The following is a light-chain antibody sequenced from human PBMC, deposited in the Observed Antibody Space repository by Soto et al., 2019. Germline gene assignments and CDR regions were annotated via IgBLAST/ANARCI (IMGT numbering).Light chain of an antibody. CDR3: QQPGT. V-gene: IGKV1-5*03. J-gene: IGKJ1*01. CDR1: QSISTW. Sequence: DIQMTQSPSTLSASVGDRVSITCRASQSISTWLAWYQQKPGKAPKLLIYKASSLESGVPSRFSGTGSGTEFTLPISSLQPDDSATYYCQQPGTFGQGTKVEIK. CDR2: KAS.